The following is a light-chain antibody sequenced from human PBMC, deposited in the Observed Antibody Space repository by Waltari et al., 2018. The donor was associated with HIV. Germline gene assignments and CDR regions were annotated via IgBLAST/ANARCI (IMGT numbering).Light chain of an antibody. V-gene: IGLV1-44*01. CDR3: ASWDDSLNGPV. J-gene: IGLJ2*01. Sequence: QSVLTQPPSASGTPAQRVTISCSGSTSNIGRNTVSWFQQFPGTAPNVLIYGKNQRPSGVPDRFSGSKSGTSASLAISGLQSEDEADYYCASWDDSLNGPVFGGGTKLTVV. CDR2: GKN. CDR1: TSNIGRNT.